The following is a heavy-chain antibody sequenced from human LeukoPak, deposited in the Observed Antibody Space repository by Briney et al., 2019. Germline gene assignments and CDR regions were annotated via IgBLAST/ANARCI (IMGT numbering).Heavy chain of an antibody. CDR2: IIPIFGTA. CDR1: GGTFSSYA. D-gene: IGHD3-3*01. Sequence: SVKVSCKASGGTFSSYAISWVRQAPGQGLEWMGGIIPIFGTANYAQKFHGRVTITADESTSTAYMELSSLRSEDTAVYYCARGGDIRFLEWFTEHYFDYWGQGTLVTVSS. J-gene: IGHJ4*02. V-gene: IGHV1-69*13. CDR3: ARGGDIRFLEWFTEHYFDY.